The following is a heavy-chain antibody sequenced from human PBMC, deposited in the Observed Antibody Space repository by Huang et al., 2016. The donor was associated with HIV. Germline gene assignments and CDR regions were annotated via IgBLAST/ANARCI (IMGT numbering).Heavy chain of an antibody. CDR1: GFPLRTYA. CDR3: ARDFYIGDSLTLDH. Sequence: QVQLVESGGGVVQPGRSLRLSCAASGFPLRTYALHWVRQAPGKGLEWVDVTASEGTNKFYAGSVKGRFSISRDNSKNTLYLQMNSLRTDDTAVYYCARDFYIGDSLTLDHWGQGTLVTVAS. D-gene: IGHD2-21*02. J-gene: IGHJ4*02. CDR2: TASEGTNK. V-gene: IGHV3-30-3*01.